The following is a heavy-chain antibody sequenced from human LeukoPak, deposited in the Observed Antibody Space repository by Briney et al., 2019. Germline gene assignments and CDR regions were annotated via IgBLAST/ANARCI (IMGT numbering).Heavy chain of an antibody. CDR1: GYTLTNYV. CDR3: ARDWGYSSTTCRNYFDY. V-gene: IGHV1-46*01. J-gene: IGHJ4*02. D-gene: IGHD2-2*01. CDR2: SNPGSGST. Sequence: ASVNVSCKASGYTLTNYVIDWVRQARGQGREWMGRSNPGSGSTDYAHQFQGRVTVTRDTSTSTIYMELRSLKSENTALYYCARDWGYSSTTCRNYFDYWGPGTLVTVSS.